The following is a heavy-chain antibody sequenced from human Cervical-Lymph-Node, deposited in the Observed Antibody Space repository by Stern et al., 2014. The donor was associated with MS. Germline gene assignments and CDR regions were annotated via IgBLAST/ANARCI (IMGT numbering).Heavy chain of an antibody. CDR3: AREGEKASTTAFDS. Sequence: VQLVESGGGAVQPGKSLRLSCAASGFTFRNYAMHWVRQAPGKGLEWVAVISHDGNEKYYADSLRGRFTISRDNSRNTLYLQMNSLGADDTAVYYCAREGEKASTTAFDSWGQGTLVNVS. D-gene: IGHD3-16*01. J-gene: IGHJ4*02. V-gene: IGHV3-30*01. CDR2: ISHDGNEK. CDR1: GFTFRNYA.